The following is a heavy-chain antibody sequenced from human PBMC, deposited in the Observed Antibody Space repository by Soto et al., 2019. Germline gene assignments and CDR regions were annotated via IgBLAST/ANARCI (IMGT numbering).Heavy chain of an antibody. V-gene: IGHV3-23*01. CDR3: ANDRLAGNFDY. Sequence: GGSLRLSCAASGFTFNNYAMNWVRQAPGKGLEWVATISATGGSTYYADSVKGRFTISRDNSKNTLYLQMNGLRVEDTAVYYCANDRLAGNFDYWGQGTPVTGSS. CDR1: GFTFNNYA. J-gene: IGHJ4*02. CDR2: ISATGGST.